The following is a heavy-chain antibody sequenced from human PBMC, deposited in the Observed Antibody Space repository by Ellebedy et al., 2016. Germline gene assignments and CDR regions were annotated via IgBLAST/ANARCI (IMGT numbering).Heavy chain of an antibody. J-gene: IGHJ4*02. D-gene: IGHD3-10*01. Sequence: GGSLRLXXAASGFTFDDYGMSWVRQAPGKGLEWVSGINWNGGSTGYADSVKGRFTISRDNAKNSLYLQMNSLRAEDTALYYCARGYLWFGELAPNFDYWGQGTLVTVSS. CDR2: INWNGGST. V-gene: IGHV3-20*03. CDR1: GFTFDDYG. CDR3: ARGYLWFGELAPNFDY.